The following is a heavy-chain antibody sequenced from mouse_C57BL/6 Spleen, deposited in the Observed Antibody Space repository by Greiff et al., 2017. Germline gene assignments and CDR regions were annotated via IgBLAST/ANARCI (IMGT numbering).Heavy chain of an antibody. CDR2: IDPANGNT. CDR3: VSLCYGGDYYAMDY. CDR1: GFNIKNTY. V-gene: IGHV14-3*01. D-gene: IGHD1-1*01. Sequence: VQLQQSVAELVRPGASVKLSCTASGFNIKNTYMHWVKQRPEQGLEWIGRIDPANGNTKYAPKFQGKATITADTSSNTAYLQLGSLTSEDTAIYYCVSLCYGGDYYAMDYWGQGTSVTVSS. J-gene: IGHJ4*01.